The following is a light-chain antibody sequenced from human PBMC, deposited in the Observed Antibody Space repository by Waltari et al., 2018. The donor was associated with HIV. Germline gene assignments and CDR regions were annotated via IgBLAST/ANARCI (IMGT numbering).Light chain of an antibody. J-gene: IGKJ3*01. V-gene: IGKV1-39*01. CDR3: QQSFRAFT. CDR1: HNISTF. CDR2: GTS. Sequence: DIKLTQSPRSLSASVGDTVTITCRPSHNISTFLNWYQYKVGKVPKLLIFGTSSLQSGVPSRFRGTKTGTDFALTISGLQPEDFATYYCQQSFRAFTFGPGTKIDV.